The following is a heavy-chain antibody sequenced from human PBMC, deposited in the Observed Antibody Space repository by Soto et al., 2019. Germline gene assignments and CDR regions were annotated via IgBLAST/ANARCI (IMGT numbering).Heavy chain of an antibody. D-gene: IGHD3-10*01. V-gene: IGHV3-30*18. CDR3: AKDRMGAGVRGYFDY. CDR1: GFTFSSYG. J-gene: IGHJ4*02. Sequence: QVQLVESGGGVVQPGKSLRLSCAGSGFTFSSYGMDWVRQAPGKGLEWVAVISYEGSNKYYADSVKGRFTISRDNSKNTLYLQMSSLRSVDTAVYYCAKDRMGAGVRGYFDYWGQGTLVTVSS. CDR2: ISYEGSNK.